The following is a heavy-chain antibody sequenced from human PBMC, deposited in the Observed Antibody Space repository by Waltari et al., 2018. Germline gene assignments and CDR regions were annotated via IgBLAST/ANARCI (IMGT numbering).Heavy chain of an antibody. CDR2: INPGTEST. V-gene: IGHV1-46*03. J-gene: IGHJ4*02. CDR3: AKSNYMSGYASGTDY. D-gene: IGHD5-12*01. CDR1: GYTFKNYY. Sequence: QVQLVQSGAEVQKPGASVKVSCKASGYTFKNYYMIWVRQAPGQGLEWMGIINPGTESTAYAQKFRGRVTMTRDTSTSTVYMELRSLKKDDTAVYYCAKSNYMSGYASGTDYWGQGTLVTVSS.